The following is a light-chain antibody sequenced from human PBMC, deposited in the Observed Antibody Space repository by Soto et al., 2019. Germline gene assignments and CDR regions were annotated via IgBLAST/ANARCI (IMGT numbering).Light chain of an antibody. CDR2: ATS. CDR3: QQYSSSWT. Sequence: EIVMTQSPVTLSWSPAQRSTLSCRASQRISSNFLAWYQQKPGQAPRLLIYATSSRATGIPGRFSGSGSGTDFTLTISRLEPEDFAVYYCQQYSSSWTFGQGTKV. J-gene: IGKJ1*01. V-gene: IGKV3-20*01. CDR1: QRISSNF.